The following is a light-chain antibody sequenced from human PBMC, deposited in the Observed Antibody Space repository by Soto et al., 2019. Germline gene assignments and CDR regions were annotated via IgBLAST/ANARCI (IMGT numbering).Light chain of an antibody. J-gene: IGKJ1*01. Sequence: AIQLTQSPSSLSASVGDRGTITCRASQGISSALAWYQQKPGKAPKXLIYDASSLESGVPSRFSGSGSGTDFTLTISSLQPEDVATYYCQQFNNYPWTFGQGTKVDIK. CDR2: DAS. V-gene: IGKV1D-13*01. CDR3: QQFNNYPWT. CDR1: QGISSA.